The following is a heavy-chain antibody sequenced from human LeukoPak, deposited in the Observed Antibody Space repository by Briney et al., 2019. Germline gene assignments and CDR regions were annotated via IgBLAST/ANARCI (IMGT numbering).Heavy chain of an antibody. CDR3: ARGLDLYPGYSYGQNWFDP. CDR2: INPNSGAT. V-gene: IGHV1-2*02. J-gene: IGHJ5*02. D-gene: IGHD5-18*01. Sequence: ASVKVSCKASDYTFTSYGISWVRQAPGQGLEWMGWINPNSGATNYAQKIQGRVTMTRDTSISTAYMELSRLRYDDTAVYYCARGLDLYPGYSYGQNWFDPWGQGTLVTVSS. CDR1: DYTFTSYG.